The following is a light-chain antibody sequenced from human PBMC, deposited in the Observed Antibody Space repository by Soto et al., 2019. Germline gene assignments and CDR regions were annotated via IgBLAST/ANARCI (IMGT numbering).Light chain of an antibody. V-gene: IGLV2-14*03. J-gene: IGLJ2*01. CDR1: SNDVGGYNY. CDR2: DVS. CDR3: SSYTSSGVV. Sequence: QSALTHPASVSGSPGQSITISCTGTSNDVGGYNYVSWYQHHPGKAPKLMIYDVSNRPSGVSNRFSGSKSGNTASLTISGLQAEDEADYYCSSYTSSGVVFGGGTQLTVL.